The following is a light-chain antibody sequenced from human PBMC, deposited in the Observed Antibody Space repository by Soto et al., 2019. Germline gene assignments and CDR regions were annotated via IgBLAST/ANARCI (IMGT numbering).Light chain of an antibody. CDR3: QNCFTVPHT. J-gene: IGKJ2*01. CDR2: DAS. Sequence: DIQMTQSPSSLSASVGDRITITRQASQDISNRLNWYHQKPGKAPNLLIYDASNLAAGVPSGFSGSGSGTHFTFTITSLQPEDIGTYYCQNCFTVPHTFGQGTKVDIK. V-gene: IGKV1-33*01. CDR1: QDISNR.